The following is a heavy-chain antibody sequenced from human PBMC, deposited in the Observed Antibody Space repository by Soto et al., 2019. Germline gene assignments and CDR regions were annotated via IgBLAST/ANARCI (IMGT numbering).Heavy chain of an antibody. CDR1: GFTVNSYG. J-gene: IGHJ3*02. CDR2: ISSNSSTI. Sequence: PGGSLELSWAASGFTVNSYGMTLVRKAPGKEMGWVSYISSNSSTIYYAYSGKGRFTICRDNAKHSLYLQMNSLRAEDTAVYYCARDGIDLSDAFDICSQGTIVIVSS. CDR3: ARDGIDLSDAFDI. D-gene: IGHD1-20*01. V-gene: IGHV3-48*01.